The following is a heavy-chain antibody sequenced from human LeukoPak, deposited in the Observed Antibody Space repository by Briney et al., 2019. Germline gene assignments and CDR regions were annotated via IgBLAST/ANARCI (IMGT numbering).Heavy chain of an antibody. J-gene: IGHJ4*02. D-gene: IGHD3-10*01. CDR3: AKQLPYGSGSRGPDY. CDR1: GFTFSSYG. Sequence: PGGSLRLSCAASGFTFSSYGMHWVRQAPGKGLEWVAVISYDGSNKYYADSVKGRFTISRDNSKNTLYLQMNSLRAEDTALYYCAKQLPYGSGSRGPDYWGQGTLVTVSS. CDR2: ISYDGSNK. V-gene: IGHV3-30*18.